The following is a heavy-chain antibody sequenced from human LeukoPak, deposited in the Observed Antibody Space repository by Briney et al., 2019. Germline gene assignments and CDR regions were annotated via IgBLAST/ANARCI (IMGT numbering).Heavy chain of an antibody. J-gene: IGHJ4*02. CDR2: MSPNSGDT. CDR1: GYTFTSYD. D-gene: IGHD7-27*01. V-gene: IGHV1-8*01. Sequence: ASVNVSCKASGYTFTSYDFNWMRQATGQRPDWMGWMSPNSGDTGYAQKFQDRVTMTRNTSISTAYMELSSLRSDDTAVYYCARGPPNWGYDYWGPGTLVTVSS. CDR3: ARGPPNWGYDY.